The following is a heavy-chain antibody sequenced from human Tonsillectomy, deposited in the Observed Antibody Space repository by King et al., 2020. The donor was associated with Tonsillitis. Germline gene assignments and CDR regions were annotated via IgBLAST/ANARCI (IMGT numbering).Heavy chain of an antibody. J-gene: IGHJ4*02. CDR1: GFTFDDYA. CDR2: ISWNSGSI. D-gene: IGHD6-6*01. V-gene: IGHV3-9*01. Sequence: VQLVESGGGLVQPGRSLRLSCAVSGFTFDDYAMHWVRQAPGKGLEWVSGISWNSGSIDYADSVKGRFTISRDNAKNSLYLQMNSLRAEDTALYYCAKALGPLSSSFLDYWGQGTLVTVSS. CDR3: AKALGPLSSSFLDY.